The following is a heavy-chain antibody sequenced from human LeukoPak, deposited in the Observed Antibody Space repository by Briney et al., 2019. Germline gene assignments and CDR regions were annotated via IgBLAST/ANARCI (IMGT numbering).Heavy chain of an antibody. J-gene: IGHJ6*03. V-gene: IGHV3-30*02. CDR1: GFTFSSYG. Sequence: GGSLRLSCAASGFTFSSYGIHWVRQAPGKGLEWVAFIRYDGSNKYYADSVKGRFTISRDNSRNTLYLQMNSLRAEDTAVYYCASGIAAAGTWDYYYYCMDVWGKGTTVTISS. CDR3: ASGIAAAGTWDYYYYCMDV. CDR2: IRYDGSNK. D-gene: IGHD6-13*01.